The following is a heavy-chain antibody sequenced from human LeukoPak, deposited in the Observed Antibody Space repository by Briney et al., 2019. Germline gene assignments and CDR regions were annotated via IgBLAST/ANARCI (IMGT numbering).Heavy chain of an antibody. CDR1: GFTFSSYE. CDR3: ARDKVGGSMAGSNFDY. V-gene: IGHV3-48*03. Sequence: PGGSLRLSCAASGFTFSSYEMNWVRQAPGKGLEWVSYISSSGSTIYYADSVKGRFTISRDNAKNSLYPQMNSLRGEDTAVYYCARDKVGGSMAGSNFDYWGQGTLVTVSS. CDR2: ISSSGSTI. J-gene: IGHJ4*02. D-gene: IGHD3-10*01.